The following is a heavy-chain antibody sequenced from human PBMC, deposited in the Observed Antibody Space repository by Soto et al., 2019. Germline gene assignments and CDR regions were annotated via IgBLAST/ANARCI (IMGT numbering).Heavy chain of an antibody. CDR2: ISYDGSNK. CDR1: GFTFSSYG. J-gene: IGHJ5*02. D-gene: IGHD3-10*01. V-gene: IGHV3-30*18. CDR3: ANRRYGSGSYYLWFDP. Sequence: PGGSLRLSCAASGFTFSSYGMHWVRQAPGKGLEWVAVISYDGSNKYYADSVKGRFTISRDNSKNTLYLQMNSLRAEDTAVYYCANRRYGSGSYYLWFDPWGQGTLVTVSS.